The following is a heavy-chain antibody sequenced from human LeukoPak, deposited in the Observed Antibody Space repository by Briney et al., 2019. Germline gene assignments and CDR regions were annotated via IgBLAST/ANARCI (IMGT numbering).Heavy chain of an antibody. CDR1: GGSFSGYY. J-gene: IGHJ2*01. V-gene: IGHV4-34*01. CDR3: ARAPRGNYDYVWGSYRCHWYFDL. D-gene: IGHD3-16*02. CDR2: INHSGST. Sequence: PSETLSHTCAVYGGSFSGYYWSWIRQPPGKGLEWTGEINHSGSTNYNPSLKSRVTISVDTSKNQFSLKLSSVTAADTAVYYCARAPRGNYDYVWGSYRCHWYFDLWGRGTLVTVSS.